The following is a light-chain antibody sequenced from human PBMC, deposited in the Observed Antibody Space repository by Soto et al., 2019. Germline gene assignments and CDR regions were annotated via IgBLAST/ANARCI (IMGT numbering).Light chain of an antibody. CDR1: QTISSNF. V-gene: IGKV3-20*01. CDR2: TVS. J-gene: IGKJ1*01. Sequence: EIVLTQSPGTLSLSPGETATLSCRASQTISSNFLAWYQQKPGQAPRLLIYTVSTWATGIPDRFSGSGSGTDLTLTISRLEADDFAVYYCQQCGSSPWTFGQGTKVEI. CDR3: QQCGSSPWT.